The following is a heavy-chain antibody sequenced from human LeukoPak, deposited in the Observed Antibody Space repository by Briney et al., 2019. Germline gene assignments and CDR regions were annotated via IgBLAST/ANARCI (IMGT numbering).Heavy chain of an antibody. CDR3: ISIYVWGSSWLHLDY. D-gene: IGHD3-16*01. V-gene: IGHV4-39*01. J-gene: IGHJ4*02. Sequence: PSETLSLTCTVSGGSISSSSYYWGWIRQPPGKGLEWIGSIYYSGSTYYNPSLKSRVTISVDTSKNQLSLKLSSVTAADTAVYYCISIYVWGSSWLHLDYWGQGTLVTVSS. CDR2: IYYSGST. CDR1: GGSISSSSYY.